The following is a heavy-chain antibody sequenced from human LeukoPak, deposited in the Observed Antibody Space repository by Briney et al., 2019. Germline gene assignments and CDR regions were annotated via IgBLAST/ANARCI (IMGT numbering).Heavy chain of an antibody. CDR3: ARLLDYDNSGDPDTFDI. J-gene: IGHJ3*02. CDR1: GGSISSDY. Sequence: SETLSLTCTVSGGSISSDYCSWLRQPAGKGLEWIGRLYDTGSTNYNPSLKSRVTISVDKSKNQFSLKLSSVTAADTAVYYCARLLDYDNSGDPDTFDIWGQGTMVSVSS. V-gene: IGHV4-4*07. D-gene: IGHD3-22*01. CDR2: LYDTGST.